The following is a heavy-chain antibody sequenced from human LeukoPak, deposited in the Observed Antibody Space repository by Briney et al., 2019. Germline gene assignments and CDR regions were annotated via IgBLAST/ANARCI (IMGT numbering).Heavy chain of an antibody. CDR2: INPNSGGT. CDR1: GYTFTGYY. J-gene: IGHJ4*02. Sequence: ASVKVSCKASGYTFTGYYMHWVRQAPGQGLEWMGWINPNSGGTNYAQKFQGRVTMTRDTSISTAYMELSRLRSDDTAVYYCATLGYYYGSGSPYFDYWGQGTLVTVSS. CDR3: ATLGYYYGSGSPYFDY. V-gene: IGHV1-2*02. D-gene: IGHD3-10*01.